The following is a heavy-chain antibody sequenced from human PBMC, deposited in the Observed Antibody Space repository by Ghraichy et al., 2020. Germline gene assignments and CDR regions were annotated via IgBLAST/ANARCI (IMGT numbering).Heavy chain of an antibody. D-gene: IGHD2-21*01. CDR2: IYPGDSDT. V-gene: IGHV5-51*01. CDR3: ARRVYCGGDCYSVYFDY. J-gene: IGHJ4*02. CDR1: GYSFTSYW. Sequence: GESLNISCKGSGYSFTSYWIGWVRQMPGKGLEWMGIIYPGDSDTRYSPSFQGQVTISADKSISTAYLQWSSLKASDTAMYYCARRVYCGGDCYSVYFDYWGQGTLVTVSS.